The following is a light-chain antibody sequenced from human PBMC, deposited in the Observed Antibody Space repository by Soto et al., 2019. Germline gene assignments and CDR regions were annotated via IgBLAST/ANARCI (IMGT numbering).Light chain of an antibody. CDR2: DAS. CDR3: QQFNSFPLT. Sequence: AIQLTQSPSSLSASVGDRVTITCRASQYIRTSLAWYQQKPGKAPKLLIYDASTLESGVPSRFSGSGSGTDFTLTISSLQPEDFATYYCQQFNSFPLTFVGGTKVEIK. CDR1: QYIRTS. J-gene: IGKJ4*01. V-gene: IGKV1-13*02.